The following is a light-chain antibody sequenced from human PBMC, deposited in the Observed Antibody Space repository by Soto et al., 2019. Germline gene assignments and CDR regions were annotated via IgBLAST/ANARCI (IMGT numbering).Light chain of an antibody. CDR3: ASYTSSTTYV. Sequence: QSVLTQPASVSGSPGQSITISCTGTSSDVGGYNYVSWYQQHPGKAPKLVISDVSNRHSGISNRFSGSKSGNTASLTISGLQAEDEGDYYCASYTSSTTYVFGTGTKVTVL. CDR1: SSDVGGYNY. V-gene: IGLV2-14*01. J-gene: IGLJ1*01. CDR2: DVS.